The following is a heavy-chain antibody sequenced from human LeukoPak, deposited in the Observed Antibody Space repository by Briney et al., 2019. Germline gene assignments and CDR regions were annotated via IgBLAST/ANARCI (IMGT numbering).Heavy chain of an antibody. Sequence: PSETLSLTCTVSGGSISSYYWSWIRQPPGKGLEWIGYIYYSGSTNYNPSLKSRVTISVDTSKNQFSLKLSSVTAADTAVYYCARCPSITIFGVVIMDAFDIWGQGTMVTVSS. CDR3: ARCPSITIFGVVIMDAFDI. CDR1: GGSISSYY. J-gene: IGHJ3*02. D-gene: IGHD3-3*01. V-gene: IGHV4-59*01. CDR2: IYYSGST.